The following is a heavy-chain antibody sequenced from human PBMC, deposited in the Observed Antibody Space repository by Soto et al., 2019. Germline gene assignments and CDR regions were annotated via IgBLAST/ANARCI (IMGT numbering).Heavy chain of an antibody. J-gene: IGHJ6*02. CDR2: IIPISGTA. Sequence: GASVNVSCKASGGTFSSYAISWVRQAPGQGLEWMGGIIPISGTANYAQKFQGRVTITADESTSTAYMELSSLRSEDTAVYYCARSQGSSTSLEIYYYYYYGMDVWGQGTTVTVSS. D-gene: IGHD2-2*01. CDR3: ARSQGSSTSLEIYYYYYYGMDV. CDR1: GGTFSSYA. V-gene: IGHV1-69*13.